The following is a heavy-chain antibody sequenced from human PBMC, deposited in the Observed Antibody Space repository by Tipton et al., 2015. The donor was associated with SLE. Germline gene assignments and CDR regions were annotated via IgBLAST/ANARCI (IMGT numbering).Heavy chain of an antibody. CDR1: GYSISSGYY. CDR2: INHSGST. CDR3: ARHRGSSSWYFDY. J-gene: IGHJ4*02. Sequence: LRLSCAVSGYSISSGYYWSWIRQPPGKGLEGIGEINHSGSTNYNPSLKSRVTISVDTSKNQFSLKLSSVTAADTAVHYCARHRGSSSWYFDYWGQGTLVTVSS. V-gene: IGHV4-34*01. D-gene: IGHD6-13*01.